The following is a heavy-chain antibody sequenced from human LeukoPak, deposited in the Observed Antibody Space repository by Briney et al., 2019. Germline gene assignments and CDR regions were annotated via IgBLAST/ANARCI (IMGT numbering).Heavy chain of an antibody. Sequence: SVKVSCKASGYTFSTYGIIWVRQAPGQGLEWMGWISAYNGNTNYGQKCQGRVTMTTDTSTSTAYMELRSLRSDDTAVYYCAREVGMRVGAKDLKGDFYFGMDIWGQGTTVTVSS. CDR1: GYTFSTYG. D-gene: IGHD1-26*01. J-gene: IGHJ6*02. CDR2: ISAYNGNT. CDR3: AREVGMRVGAKDLKGDFYFGMDI. V-gene: IGHV1-18*04.